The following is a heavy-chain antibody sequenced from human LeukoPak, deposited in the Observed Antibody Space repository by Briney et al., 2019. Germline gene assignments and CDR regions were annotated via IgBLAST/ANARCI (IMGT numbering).Heavy chain of an antibody. Sequence: AGGSLRPSCAASGFTFSSYAMHWVRQAPGKGLEWVAVISYDGSNKYYADSVKGRFTISRDNSKNTLYLQMNSLRAEDTAVYYCAKGSGYDFWSGYRRAFDIWGQGTMVTVSS. D-gene: IGHD3-3*01. CDR2: ISYDGSNK. CDR1: GFTFSSYA. J-gene: IGHJ3*02. V-gene: IGHV3-30-3*01. CDR3: AKGSGYDFWSGYRRAFDI.